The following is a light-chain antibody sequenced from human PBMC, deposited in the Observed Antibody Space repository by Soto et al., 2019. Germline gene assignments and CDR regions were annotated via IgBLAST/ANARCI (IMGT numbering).Light chain of an antibody. CDR1: QSVNSN. CDR3: QQYNNWPFT. V-gene: IGKV3-15*01. J-gene: IGKJ3*01. CDR2: GAS. Sequence: EIMMTQAPGTLSVSPGQRATLSCXASQSVNSNLAWYQQKPGQAPRLLIYGASTRATGIPASFIGNGSGTEFTLTASSLQPEDFAVYYCQQYNNWPFTFGPGTEVDNK.